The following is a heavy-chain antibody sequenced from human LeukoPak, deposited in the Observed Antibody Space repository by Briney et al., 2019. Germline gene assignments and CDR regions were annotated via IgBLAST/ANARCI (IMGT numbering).Heavy chain of an antibody. Sequence: SETLSLTCAVYGGSFTGYYWSWIRQPQGKGLEWIGEINHSGSTNYNPSLKSRVTISVDTSKNQFSLKLSSVTAADTAVYYCARGNRARLDYWGQGTLVTVSS. V-gene: IGHV4-34*01. CDR3: ARGNRARLDY. D-gene: IGHD1/OR15-1a*01. J-gene: IGHJ4*02. CDR2: INHSGST. CDR1: GGSFTGYY.